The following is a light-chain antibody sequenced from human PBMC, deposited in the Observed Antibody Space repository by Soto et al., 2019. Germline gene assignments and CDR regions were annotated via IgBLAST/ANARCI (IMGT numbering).Light chain of an antibody. V-gene: IGKV1-16*01. CDR1: QGIGIY. Sequence: DIQMTQSPSSLSASVGDRVTITCRASQGIGIYLAWFQQKAGKAPKSLIYDASRLQSGVPSRFSGSGSGTDFTLTINSLQPDDFATYYCQHYENYPLTLGGGTRVEIK. CDR2: DAS. J-gene: IGKJ4*01. CDR3: QHYENYPLT.